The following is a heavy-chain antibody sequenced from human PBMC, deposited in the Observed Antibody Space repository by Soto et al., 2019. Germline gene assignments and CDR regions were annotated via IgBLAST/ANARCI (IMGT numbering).Heavy chain of an antibody. V-gene: IGHV1-2*02. D-gene: IGHD4-17*01. CDR2: INPNSGCT. CDR3: ARGGRRLRLPMYGLGV. CDR1: GYTFTGYY. J-gene: IGHJ6*02. Sequence: ASVKGSFKASGYTFTGYYMHWLRQAPGQGLEWMGWINPNSGCTNNAQKFQGRVTMTRDTSISTVYLELSRLRSDDTAVYYCARGGRRLRLPMYGLGVWGQGTTVTVSS.